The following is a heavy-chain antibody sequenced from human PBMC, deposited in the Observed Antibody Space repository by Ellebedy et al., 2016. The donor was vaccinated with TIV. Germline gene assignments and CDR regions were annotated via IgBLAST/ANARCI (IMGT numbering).Heavy chain of an antibody. CDR3: ARRIISYFHL. Sequence: AASVKVSCKASGYIFTGYYTHWVRQAPGQGLEWMGLINGASGDTTYAQKFQGRITITRDMSLSTAYMELSGLTSDDTALYFCARRIISYFHLWGLGTLVTVSS. CDR1: GYIFTGYY. V-gene: IGHV1-2*02. CDR2: INGASGDT. J-gene: IGHJ2*01. D-gene: IGHD2/OR15-2a*01.